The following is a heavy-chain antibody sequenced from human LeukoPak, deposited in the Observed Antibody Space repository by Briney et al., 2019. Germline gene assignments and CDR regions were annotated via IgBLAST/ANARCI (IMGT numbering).Heavy chain of an antibody. D-gene: IGHD3-10*01. Sequence: ASVKVSCKASGYTFTGYYMHWVRQAPGQGLEWMGRINPNSGGTDYAQKFQGSVTMTRDTSISTAYMELSRLRSDDTAVYYCARLRTMVRGVIITGAFDYWAQGTLVTVSS. V-gene: IGHV1-2*06. J-gene: IGHJ4*02. CDR3: ARLRTMVRGVIITGAFDY. CDR2: INPNSGGT. CDR1: GYTFTGYY.